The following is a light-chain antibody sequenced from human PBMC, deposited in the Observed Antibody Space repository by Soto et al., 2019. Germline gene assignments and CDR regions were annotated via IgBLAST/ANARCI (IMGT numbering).Light chain of an antibody. CDR1: QSVSGW. J-gene: IGKJ1*01. Sequence: DVQMTQSPATLSASVGDRVTITCRASQSVSGWLAWYQQKPGEAPKLLIYDASALPRGVPSRFSGSGSGTKFTLTIASLQPDDFATYYCQQYETFSGTFGPGTKVDIK. CDR2: DAS. CDR3: QQYETFSGT. V-gene: IGKV1-5*01.